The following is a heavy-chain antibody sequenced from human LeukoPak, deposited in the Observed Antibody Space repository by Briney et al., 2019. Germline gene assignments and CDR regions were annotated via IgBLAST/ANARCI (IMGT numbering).Heavy chain of an antibody. CDR1: GFTFNNYW. CDR3: ARERYGISWYYY. D-gene: IGHD6-13*01. CDR2: INSDGSST. J-gene: IGHJ4*02. V-gene: IGHV3-74*01. Sequence: PGGTLRLSCAASGFTFNNYWMHWVRQAPGKGLVWVSRINSDGSSTSYADSVKGRFTISRDNAKNTLYLEMNCLRGEDTAVYYCARERYGISWYYYWGQGTLVTVSS.